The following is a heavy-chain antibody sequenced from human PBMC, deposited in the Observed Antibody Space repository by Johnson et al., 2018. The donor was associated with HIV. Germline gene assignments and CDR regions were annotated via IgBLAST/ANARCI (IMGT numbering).Heavy chain of an antibody. D-gene: IGHD2-2*01. CDR1: GFTFSDYY. CDR2: ISSSGSTI. CDR3: AKDPLVVPAATLDAFDI. V-gene: IGHV3-11*01. Sequence: QMQLVESGGGSVKPGGSLRLSCAASGFTFSDYYMSWIRQAPGKGLEWVSYISSSGSTIYYADSVKGRFTISSDNSKNTLYLQMHSLRAEDTAIYYCAKDPLVVPAATLDAFDIWGQGTMVTVSS. J-gene: IGHJ3*02.